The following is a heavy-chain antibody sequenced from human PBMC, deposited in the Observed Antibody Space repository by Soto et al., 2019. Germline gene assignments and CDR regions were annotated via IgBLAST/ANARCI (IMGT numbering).Heavy chain of an antibody. Sequence: ASVKVSCKASGYTFTSYAMHWVRQAPGQRLEWMGWINAGNGNTKYSQKFKGRVTITRDTSASTAYMELSSLRSEDTAVYYFARDLSTGSYSPFYYYYGMDVWGQGTTVTVSS. D-gene: IGHD3-10*01. CDR2: INAGNGNT. V-gene: IGHV1-3*01. CDR1: GYTFTSYA. CDR3: ARDLSTGSYSPFYYYYGMDV. J-gene: IGHJ6*02.